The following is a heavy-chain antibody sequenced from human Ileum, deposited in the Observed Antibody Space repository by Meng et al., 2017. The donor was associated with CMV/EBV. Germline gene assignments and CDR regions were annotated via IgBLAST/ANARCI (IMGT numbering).Heavy chain of an antibody. Sequence: GESLKISCAASGFTFSSYGMHWVRQAPGKGLEWVAFIRYDGSNKYYADSVKGRFTISRDNSKNTLYLQMNSLRAEDTAVYYCAKGVGATIRYAFDIWGQGTMVTVSS. D-gene: IGHD1-26*01. CDR3: AKGVGATIRYAFDI. CDR2: IRYDGSNK. CDR1: GFTFSSYG. J-gene: IGHJ3*02. V-gene: IGHV3-30*02.